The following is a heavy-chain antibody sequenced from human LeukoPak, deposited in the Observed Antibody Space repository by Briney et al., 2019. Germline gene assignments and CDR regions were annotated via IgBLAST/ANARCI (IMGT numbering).Heavy chain of an antibody. D-gene: IGHD6-13*01. J-gene: IGHJ6*03. V-gene: IGHV3-64*01. CDR1: GFTFSSYA. CDR2: ISSNGGST. Sequence: GGSLRLSCAASGFTFSSYAMHWVRQAPGKGLEYVSAISSNGGSTYYANSVKGRFTISRDNSKNTLYLQMNSLRAEDTAVYYCADSSRSYYYMDVWGKGTTVTISS. CDR3: ADSSRSYYYMDV.